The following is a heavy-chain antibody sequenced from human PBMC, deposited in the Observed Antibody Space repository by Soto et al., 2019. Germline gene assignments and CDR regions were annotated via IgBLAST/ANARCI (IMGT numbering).Heavy chain of an antibody. CDR2: IYPCDSDT. CDR3: ARRVQQLVRGWSDP. J-gene: IGHJ5*02. Sequence: PGESLKISCNASGYSFGTDWFGWVGQMPGKGMEWMRFIYPCDSDTRYSPSFQGQVTISVDKSTSTTYLQWSSLKASDTAIYYCARRVQQLVRGWSDPWGQGTQVTVS. CDR1: GYSFGTDW. V-gene: IGHV5-51*01. D-gene: IGHD6-6*01.